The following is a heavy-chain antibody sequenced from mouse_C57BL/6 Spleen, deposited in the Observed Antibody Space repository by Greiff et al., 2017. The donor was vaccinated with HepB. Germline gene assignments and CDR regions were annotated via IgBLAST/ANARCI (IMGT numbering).Heavy chain of an antibody. D-gene: IGHD2-4*01. V-gene: IGHV6-6*01. Sequence: EVMLVESGGGLVQPGGSMKLSCAASGFTFSDAWMAWVRQSPEKGLEWVAEIRNKANNHATYYAESVKGRFTISRDDSKRSVYLQMNSLRAEDTGIYYCTRLYYDYDGGDFDYWGQGTTLTVSS. CDR2: IRNKANNHAT. CDR1: GFTFSDAW. J-gene: IGHJ2*01. CDR3: TRLYYDYDGGDFDY.